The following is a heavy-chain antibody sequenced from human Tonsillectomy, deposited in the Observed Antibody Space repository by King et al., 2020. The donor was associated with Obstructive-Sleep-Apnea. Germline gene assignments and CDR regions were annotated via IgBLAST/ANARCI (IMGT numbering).Heavy chain of an antibody. J-gene: IGHJ4*02. Sequence: QLQESGPGLVKPSQTLSLPCTVSCGSISSGGYYWSWIRQHPGKGLAWFGYSFYSGSTYYNPSLKSRVTISVDTSKNQFSLKLSSVTAADTAVYYCARAGSWETVPDFDYWGQGTLVTVSS. V-gene: IGHV4-31*03. D-gene: IGHD1-26*01. CDR3: ARAGSWETVPDFDY. CDR1: CGSISSGGYY. CDR2: SFYSGST.